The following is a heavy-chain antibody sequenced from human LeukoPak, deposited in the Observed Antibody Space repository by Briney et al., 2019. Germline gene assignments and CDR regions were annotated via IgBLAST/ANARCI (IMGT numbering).Heavy chain of an antibody. V-gene: IGHV3-30*19. J-gene: IGHJ3*02. Sequence: PGRSLRLSCAVSGFTFSNYGMHWVRQAPGKGLEWVAFIGYDESKKYYAESVKGRFTISRDDSKNTLYLQMSALKTEDTAVYYCATHTADSSGFDIWGQGTMVTVSS. CDR2: IGYDESKK. D-gene: IGHD3-22*01. CDR1: GFTFSNYG. CDR3: ATHTADSSGFDI.